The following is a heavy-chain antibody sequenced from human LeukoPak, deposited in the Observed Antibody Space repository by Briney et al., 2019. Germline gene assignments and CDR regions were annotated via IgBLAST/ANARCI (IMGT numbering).Heavy chain of an antibody. D-gene: IGHD4-11*01. CDR3: AAEYSNYAFFNDY. Sequence: ASVKVSCKTSGYIFAHNSISWVRQAPGQGPEWMGWISAYNGDINYAQNFQGRVTMTRDTSTSTVYMELRSLRSDDTAVYYCAAEYSNYAFFNDYWGQGTLVTVSS. CDR1: GYIFAHNS. V-gene: IGHV1-18*01. J-gene: IGHJ4*02. CDR2: ISAYNGDI.